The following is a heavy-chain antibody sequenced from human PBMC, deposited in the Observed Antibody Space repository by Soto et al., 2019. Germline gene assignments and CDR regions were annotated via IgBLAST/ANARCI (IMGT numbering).Heavy chain of an antibody. CDR1: GFTTSSNA. Sequence: PGGSLRLSCGASGFTTSSNAMYWVRQAPGKGLEWVSGISERGDTTHYADSVKGRFTISRDTSKNTLYLQLNTLRADDTAVSYCPKHKPGTPSFDYWGQGTLVTVSS. D-gene: IGHD1-1*01. CDR2: ISERGDTT. V-gene: IGHV3-23*01. CDR3: PKHKPGTPSFDY. J-gene: IGHJ4*02.